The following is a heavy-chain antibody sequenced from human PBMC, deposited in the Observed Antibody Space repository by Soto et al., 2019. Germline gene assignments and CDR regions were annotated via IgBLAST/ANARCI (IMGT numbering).Heavy chain of an antibody. V-gene: IGHV1-69*13. J-gene: IGHJ4*02. Sequence: SVKVSCKASGGTFSSHAISWVRQAPGQGLEWMGGIIPIFGTANYAQKFQGRVTITADESTSTAYMELSSLRSEDTAVYYCAAALFAFRGVIVYNRFDYRGQGTLVTVSS. CDR1: GGTFSSHA. CDR3: AAALFAFRGVIVYNRFDY. D-gene: IGHD3-16*02. CDR2: IIPIFGTA.